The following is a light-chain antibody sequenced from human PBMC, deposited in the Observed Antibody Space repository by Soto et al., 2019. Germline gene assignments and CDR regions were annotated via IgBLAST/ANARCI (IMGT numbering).Light chain of an antibody. V-gene: IGKV3-15*01. CDR1: RSVRSN. J-gene: IGKJ1*01. CDR3: LQYHYWWT. Sequence: EIVMTQSPATLSVSPGERATLSCRASRSVRSNLAWYQHKPGQTPRLLIYGASNRATGVSARFSGSGSGTEFTLTIRSLKSEDFAVYYCLQYHYWWTFGQGTKVDIK. CDR2: GAS.